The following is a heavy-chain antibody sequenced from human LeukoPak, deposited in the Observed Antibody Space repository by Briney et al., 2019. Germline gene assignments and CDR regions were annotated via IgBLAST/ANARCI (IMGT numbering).Heavy chain of an antibody. J-gene: IGHJ4*02. V-gene: IGHV4-4*02. CDR3: ARIYDSSGYSFDY. CDR2: IYHSGST. Sequence: SETLSLTCAVSGGSISSSNWWSWVRQPPGKGLEWIGEIYHSGSTNYNPSLKSRVTISVDKSKNQFSLKLSSVTAADTAVYYCARIYDSSGYSFDYWGQGTLVTVSS. CDR1: GGSISSSNW. D-gene: IGHD3-22*01.